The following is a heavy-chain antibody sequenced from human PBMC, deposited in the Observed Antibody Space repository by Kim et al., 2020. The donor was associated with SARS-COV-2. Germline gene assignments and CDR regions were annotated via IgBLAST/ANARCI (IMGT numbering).Heavy chain of an antibody. Sequence: KSRITINPDTSKNQFSLQLNSVTPEDTAVYYCARDPFDRGSGWFKGGFDYWGQGTLVTVSS. V-gene: IGHV6-1*01. D-gene: IGHD6-19*01. J-gene: IGHJ4*02. CDR3: ARDPFDRGSGWFKGGFDY.